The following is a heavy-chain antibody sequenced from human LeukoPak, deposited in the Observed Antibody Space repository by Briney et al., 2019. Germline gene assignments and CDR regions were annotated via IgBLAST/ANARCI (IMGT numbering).Heavy chain of an antibody. D-gene: IGHD3-10*01. CDR1: GGSISSYS. CDR3: ARLLYGSGSYYLDY. J-gene: IGHJ4*02. CDR2: IYYSGST. V-gene: IGHV4-59*01. Sequence: SETLSLTCTVSGGSISSYSWSWIRQPPGKGLEWIGYIYYSGSTNYNPSLKSRVTISVDTSKNQFSLKLSSVTAADTAVYYCARLLYGSGSYYLDYWGQGTLVTVSS.